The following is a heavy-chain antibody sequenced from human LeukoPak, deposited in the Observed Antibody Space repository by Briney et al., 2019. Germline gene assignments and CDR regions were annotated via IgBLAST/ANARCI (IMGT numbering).Heavy chain of an antibody. D-gene: IGHD4-11*01. Sequence: SETLSLTCAVSGDSISSNYWWSWVRQPPGKGLEWIGEIYHSGSTNYIPSLKSRITISVDKPKNQFSLKLSSVTAADTAVYYCARVHYSNYVYYGMDVWGQGTTVTVSS. CDR3: ARVHYSNYVYYGMDV. V-gene: IGHV4-4*02. CDR2: IYHSGST. CDR1: GDSISSNYW. J-gene: IGHJ6*02.